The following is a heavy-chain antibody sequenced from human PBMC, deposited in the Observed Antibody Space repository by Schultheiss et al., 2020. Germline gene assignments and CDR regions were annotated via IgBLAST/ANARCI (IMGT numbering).Heavy chain of an antibody. D-gene: IGHD3-10*01. CDR3: AKDGTLWLAGGSVSYYNYGMDV. CDR1: GFTFSSYA. V-gene: IGHV3-23*01. Sequence: GGSLRLSCAASGFTFSSYAMSWVRQAPGKGLEWVSAISGSGGSTYYADSVKGRFTISRDNSKNTLYLQMNSLRAEDTAVYYCAKDGTLWLAGGSVSYYNYGMDVWGQGTTVTVSS. J-gene: IGHJ6*02. CDR2: ISGSGGST.